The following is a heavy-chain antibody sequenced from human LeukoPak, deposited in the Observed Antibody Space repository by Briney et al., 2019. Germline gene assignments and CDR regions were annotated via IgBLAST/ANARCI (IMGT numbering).Heavy chain of an antibody. CDR2: ISYDGSNK. Sequence: GGSLRLSCVASGFTFSSYWMHWVRQAPGKGLEWVAVISYDGSNKYYADSVKGRFTISRDNSKNTLYLQMNSLRAEDTAVYYCAREGNLDIVVVVAATSYFDYWGQGTLVTVSS. V-gene: IGHV3-30-3*01. CDR1: GFTFSSYW. CDR3: AREGNLDIVVVVAATSYFDY. D-gene: IGHD2-15*01. J-gene: IGHJ4*02.